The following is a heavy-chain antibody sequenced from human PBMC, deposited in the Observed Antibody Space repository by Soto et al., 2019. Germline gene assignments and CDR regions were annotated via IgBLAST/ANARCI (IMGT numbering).Heavy chain of an antibody. CDR3: ARVVGKIHGYSGYDYYYYYMDV. CDR2: INSDGSST. D-gene: IGHD5-12*01. J-gene: IGHJ6*03. V-gene: IGHV3-74*01. CDR1: GFTFSSYW. Sequence: GGSLRLSCAASGFTFSSYWMHWVRQAPGKGLVWVSRINSDGSSTSYADSVKGRFTISRDNAKNTLYLQMNSLRAEDTAVYYCARVVGKIHGYSGYDYYYYYMDVWGKGTTVTVSS.